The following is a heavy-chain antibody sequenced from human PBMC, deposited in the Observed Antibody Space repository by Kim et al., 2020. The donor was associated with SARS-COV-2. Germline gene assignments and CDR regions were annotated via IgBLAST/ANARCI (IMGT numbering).Heavy chain of an antibody. J-gene: IGHJ4*02. D-gene: IGHD3-10*01. CDR3: AKDLSFYYGSGSSFDY. V-gene: IGHV3-23*01. Sequence: SLKGRFTISRANSKNTLYLQMNSLRAEDTAVYYCAKDLSFYYGSGSSFDYWGQGTLVTVSS.